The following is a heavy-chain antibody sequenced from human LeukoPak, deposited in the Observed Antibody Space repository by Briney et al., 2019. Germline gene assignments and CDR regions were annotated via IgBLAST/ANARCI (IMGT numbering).Heavy chain of an antibody. CDR1: GFTFSSYA. J-gene: IGHJ4*02. V-gene: IGHV3-66*01. Sequence: PGGSLRLSCAASGFTFSSYAMSWVRQAPGKGLEWVSVIYSGGSTYYADSVKGRFTISRDNSKNTLYLQMNSLRAEDTAVYYCARDRGSYSGYDLDYWGQGTLVTVSS. CDR3: ARDRGSYSGYDLDY. CDR2: IYSGGST. D-gene: IGHD5-12*01.